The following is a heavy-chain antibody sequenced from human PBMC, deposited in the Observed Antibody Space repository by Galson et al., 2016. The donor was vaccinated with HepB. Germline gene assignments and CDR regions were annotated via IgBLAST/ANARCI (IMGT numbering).Heavy chain of an antibody. CDR3: ARGDYGAYSPFGMDV. CDR1: GFTFGSYG. Sequence: SLRLSCAASGFTFGSYGMHWVRQAPGKGLEWVAVIWYDGSNKYYADSVKGRFTISRDNSKNTLYLQMNSLRAEDTAVYYCARGDYGAYSPFGMDVWGQGTTVTVSS. D-gene: IGHD4-17*01. CDR2: IWYDGSNK. V-gene: IGHV3-33*01. J-gene: IGHJ6*02.